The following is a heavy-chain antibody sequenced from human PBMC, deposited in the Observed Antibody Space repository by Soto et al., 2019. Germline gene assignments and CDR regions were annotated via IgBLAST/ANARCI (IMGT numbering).Heavy chain of an antibody. CDR2: ISGSGGRT. CDR3: AKRGYYSLFEC. Sequence: PGRTMRLSCVAYGFPFSSYAMSWVRQTPGKGLEWVSGISGSGGRTYYADSVKGRFTISRDNSNNTLSLQMHILRVEDTAVYFFAKRGYYSLFECWGQGTIVPVS. V-gene: IGHV3-23*01. J-gene: IGHJ3*01. CDR1: GFPFSSYA. D-gene: IGHD3-16*01.